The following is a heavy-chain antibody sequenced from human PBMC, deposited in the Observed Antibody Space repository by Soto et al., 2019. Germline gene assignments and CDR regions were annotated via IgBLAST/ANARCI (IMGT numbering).Heavy chain of an antibody. CDR1: GASISGFY. CDR3: VRDGTKTLRDWFDP. D-gene: IGHD1-1*01. J-gene: IGHJ5*02. V-gene: IGHV4-4*07. Sequence: PSETLSLTCTVSGASISGFYWSWIRKSAGKGLEWIGRIYATGTTDYNPSLKSRVMMSVDTSKKQFSLKLSSVTAADTAVYYCVRDGTKTLRDWFDPPGQGISVTVSS. CDR2: IYATGTT.